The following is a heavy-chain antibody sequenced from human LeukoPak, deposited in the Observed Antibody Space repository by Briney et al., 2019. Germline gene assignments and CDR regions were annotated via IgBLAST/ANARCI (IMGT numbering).Heavy chain of an antibody. CDR2: ISSSSSYI. D-gene: IGHD1-26*01. Sequence: GGSLRLSCAASGFTFSSYSMNWVRQAPGEGLEWVSSISSSSSYIYYADSVKGRFTISRDNAKNSLYLQMNSLRAEDTAVYYCARSWELLTRRDCPDAFDIWGQGTMVTVSS. CDR1: GFTFSSYS. J-gene: IGHJ3*02. V-gene: IGHV3-21*01. CDR3: ARSWELLTRRDCPDAFDI.